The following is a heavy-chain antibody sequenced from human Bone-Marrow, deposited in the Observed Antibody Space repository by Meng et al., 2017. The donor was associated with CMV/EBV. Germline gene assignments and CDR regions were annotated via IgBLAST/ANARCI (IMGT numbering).Heavy chain of an antibody. CDR1: GYTFTSYG. Sequence: ASVKVSCKASGYTFTSYGISWVRQAPGQGLEWMGWISAYNGNTNYAQKLQGRVTMTTDTSTSTAYMELSSLRSDDTAVYYCSRETMGEGWFETWCQGTPVTVSS. V-gene: IGHV1-18*01. CDR3: SRETMGEGWFET. J-gene: IGHJ5*02. D-gene: IGHD4/OR15-4a*01. CDR2: ISAYNGNT.